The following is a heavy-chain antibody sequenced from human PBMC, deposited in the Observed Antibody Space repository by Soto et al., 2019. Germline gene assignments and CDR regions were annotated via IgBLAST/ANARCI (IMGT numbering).Heavy chain of an antibody. Sequence: GGSLRLSCAASGFTFSSYWMSWVRQAPGKGLEWVANIKQDGSEKYYVDSVKGRFTISRDNAKNSLYLQMNSLRAEDTAVYYCARDEGYCSGGSCGIFDYWGQGTLVTVSS. J-gene: IGHJ4*02. V-gene: IGHV3-7*05. CDR2: IKQDGSEK. CDR1: GFTFSSYW. D-gene: IGHD2-15*01. CDR3: ARDEGYCSGGSCGIFDY.